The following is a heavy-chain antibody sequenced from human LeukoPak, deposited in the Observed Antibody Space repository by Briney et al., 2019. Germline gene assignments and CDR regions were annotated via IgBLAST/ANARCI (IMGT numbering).Heavy chain of an antibody. CDR3: ARLEGITGPTGWIDP. J-gene: IGHJ5*02. CDR2: IYYSGST. D-gene: IGHD1-7*01. Sequence: SETLSLTCTVSGGSISSYYWSWIRQPPGKGLEWIGYIYYSGSTNYNPSLKSRVTISVDTSKNQFSLKLSSVTAADTAVYYCARLEGITGPTGWIDPWGQGTLVTVSS. CDR1: GGSISSYY. V-gene: IGHV4-59*01.